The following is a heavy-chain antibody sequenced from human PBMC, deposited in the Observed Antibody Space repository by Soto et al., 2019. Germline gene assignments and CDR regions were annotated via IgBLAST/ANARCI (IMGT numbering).Heavy chain of an antibody. D-gene: IGHD3-9*01. CDR2: INGGGGTT. CDR3: AKDRHPDGIWTFDY. CDR1: GFSFSGYT. V-gene: IGHV3-23*01. J-gene: IGHJ4*02. Sequence: PGGSLRLSCAASGFSFSGYTMNWGRQAQGKGLEWISGINGGGGTTYYADSVKGRFTISRDDSKNILYLQMNSPRAEDTAIYYCAKDRHPDGIWTFDYWGRGTLVTVSS.